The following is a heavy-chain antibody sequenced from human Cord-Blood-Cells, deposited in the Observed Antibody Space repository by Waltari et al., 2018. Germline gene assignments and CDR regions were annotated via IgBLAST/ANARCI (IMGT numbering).Heavy chain of an antibody. CDR3: ARRKRSFVY. D-gene: IGHD4-17*01. J-gene: IGHJ4*02. Sequence: QVQLQESGPGLVKPSETLSLTCTVSGGPTSSYSWSWIRPPPGKGLEWIGYIYYRGSTNYNPSLKSRVTISVDTSKNQFSLKLSSVTAADTAVYYCARRKRSFVYWGQGTLVTVSS. CDR2: IYYRGST. V-gene: IGHV4-59*08. CDR1: GGPTSSYS.